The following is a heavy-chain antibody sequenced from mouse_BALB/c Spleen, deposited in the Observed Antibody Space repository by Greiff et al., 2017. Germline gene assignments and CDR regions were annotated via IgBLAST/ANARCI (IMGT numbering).Heavy chain of an antibody. CDR3: VRCGLLRLYAMDY. J-gene: IGHJ4*01. V-gene: IGHV2-9-2*01. D-gene: IGHD1-2*01. CDR1: GFSLTSYD. Sequence: QVQLKQSGPGLVAPSQSLSITCTVSGFSLTSYDISWIRQPPGKGLEWLGVIWTGGGTNYNSAFMSRLSISKDNSKSQVFLKMNSLQTDDTAIYYCVRCGLLRLYAMDYWGQGTSVTVSS. CDR2: IWTGGGT.